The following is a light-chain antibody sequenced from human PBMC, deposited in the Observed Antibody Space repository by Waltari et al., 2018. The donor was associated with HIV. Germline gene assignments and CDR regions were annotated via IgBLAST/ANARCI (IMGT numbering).Light chain of an antibody. J-gene: IGLJ3*02. Sequence: QSVLTQPPSVSGAPGQRVTISCTGSTANIGAGYDVHWYQQLPGTAPKLLIYGNNNRPSGVPAGFSGSKTGASASLAITGRQAEDEADDYCQSYDSSLSGSGVFGGGTKLTVL. CDR3: QSYDSSLSGSGV. CDR2: GNN. CDR1: TANIGAGYD. V-gene: IGLV1-40*01.